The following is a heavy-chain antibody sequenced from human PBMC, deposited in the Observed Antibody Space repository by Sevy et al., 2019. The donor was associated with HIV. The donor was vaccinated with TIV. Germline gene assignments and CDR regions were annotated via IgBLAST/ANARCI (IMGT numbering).Heavy chain of an antibody. CDR1: GYTFNNAW. CDR2: IKSKTDGGYA. J-gene: IGHJ5*02. D-gene: IGHD3-3*01. CDR3: TGATVFGATWYDP. Sequence: GGSLRLSCPASGYTFNNAWMSWVRQAPGKGLEWLGRIKSKTDGGYAEYASPVKGRFTISRDDSKSTLYLQMNRLRTEDTGVYYCTGATVFGATWYDPWGQGALVTVSS. V-gene: IGHV3-15*01.